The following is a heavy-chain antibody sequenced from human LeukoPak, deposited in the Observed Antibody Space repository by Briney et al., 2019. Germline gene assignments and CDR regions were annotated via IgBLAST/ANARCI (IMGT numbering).Heavy chain of an antibody. D-gene: IGHD2-8*01. CDR1: GFTFISYE. V-gene: IGHV3-48*03. CDR3: ARGLKDFDY. J-gene: IGHJ4*02. Sequence: GGSLRLSCAASGFTFISYEMNWVRQAPGKGLEWVSYISSSGSTIYYADSVKGRFTISRDNAKNSLYLQMNSLRAEDTAVYYCARGLKDFDYWGQGTLVTVSS. CDR2: ISSSGSTI.